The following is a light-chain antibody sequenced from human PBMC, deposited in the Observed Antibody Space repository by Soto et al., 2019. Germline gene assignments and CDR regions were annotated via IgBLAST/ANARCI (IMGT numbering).Light chain of an antibody. CDR3: QQYNNWWT. J-gene: IGKJ1*01. V-gene: IGKV3-15*01. CDR2: DAS. Sequence: EIVMTQSPATLSVSPGERATLSCRASQSISNNLAWYHQRPGQAPRLLIYDASTRATGIPARFSGSGSGTEFTLTISSLQSEEFAVYYCQQYNNWWTFGQGTRVEIK. CDR1: QSISNN.